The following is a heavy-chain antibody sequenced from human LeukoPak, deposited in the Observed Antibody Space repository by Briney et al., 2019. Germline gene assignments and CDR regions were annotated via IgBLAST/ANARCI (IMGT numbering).Heavy chain of an antibody. D-gene: IGHD3-10*01. CDR3: ANQNPYYYGSGSTIPDY. Sequence: GGSLRLSCAGSAFTFSSYSMNWVRQAPGKGLEWVSSISGSSSYIYYADSVKGRFTISRDNAKNSLYLQMNSLRAEDTAVYYCANQNPYYYGSGSTIPDYWGQGTLVTVSS. J-gene: IGHJ4*02. CDR2: ISGSSSYI. V-gene: IGHV3-21*01. CDR1: AFTFSSYS.